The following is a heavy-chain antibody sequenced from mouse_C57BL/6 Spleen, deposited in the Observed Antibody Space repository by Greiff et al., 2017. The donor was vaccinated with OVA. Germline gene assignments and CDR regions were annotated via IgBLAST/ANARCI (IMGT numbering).Heavy chain of an antibody. J-gene: IGHJ1*03. Sequence: EVKLQQSGPELVKPGASVKISCMASGYTFTDYYMNWVKQSNGKSLEWIGDINPNNGGTSYNQKCKGKATLTVDKSSSTAYMELRSLTSEDSAVYYCASLGLLWYFDVWGTGTTVTVSS. CDR3: ASLGLLWYFDV. D-gene: IGHD2-3*01. CDR1: GYTFTDYY. CDR2: INPNNGGT. V-gene: IGHV1-26*01.